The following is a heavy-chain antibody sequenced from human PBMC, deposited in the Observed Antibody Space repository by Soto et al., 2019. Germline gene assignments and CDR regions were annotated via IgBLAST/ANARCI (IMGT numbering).Heavy chain of an antibody. J-gene: IGHJ6*02. V-gene: IGHV4-34*01. CDR3: ARVGGYYYGMDV. CDR2: INHSGST. CDR1: GGSFSGYY. D-gene: IGHD3-16*01. Sequence: QVQLQQWGAGLLKPSETLSLTCAVYGGSFSGYYWSWIRQPPGKGLEWIGEINHSGSTNYNPSLKSRVTISVDTSKNQFSLKLCSVTAADTAVYYCARVGGYYYGMDVWGQGTTVTVSS.